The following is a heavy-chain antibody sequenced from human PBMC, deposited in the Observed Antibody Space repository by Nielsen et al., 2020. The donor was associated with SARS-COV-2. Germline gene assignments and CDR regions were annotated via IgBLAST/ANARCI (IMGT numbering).Heavy chain of an antibody. J-gene: IGHJ4*02. CDR3: ARGYGDYYFDY. D-gene: IGHD4-17*01. V-gene: IGHV3-53*01. CDR2: FYSGGST. Sequence: GGSLRLSCAASGFTFSSYWMHWVRQAPGKGLEWVSVFYSGGSTYYADSVKGRFTISRDNSKNTLYLQMNSLRAEDTAVYYCARGYGDYYFDYWGQGTLVTVSS. CDR1: GFTFSSYW.